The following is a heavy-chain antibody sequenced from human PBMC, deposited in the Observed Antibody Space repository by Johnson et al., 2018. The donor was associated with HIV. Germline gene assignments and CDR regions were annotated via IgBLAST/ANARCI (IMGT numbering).Heavy chain of an antibody. D-gene: IGHD3-10*01. CDR3: ASSSYGSGRGDAFDI. V-gene: IGHV3-30*04. CDR1: GFSFSNYA. Sequence: VQVVESGGGVVQPGRSLRLSCAASGFSFSNYAMHWVRQAPGKGLEWVAVISYDGSNKYYADYVKGRFTISRDNSKNTLYLQMNSLRAEDTAVYYCASSSYGSGRGDAFDIWGQGTMVTVSS. CDR2: ISYDGSNK. J-gene: IGHJ3*02.